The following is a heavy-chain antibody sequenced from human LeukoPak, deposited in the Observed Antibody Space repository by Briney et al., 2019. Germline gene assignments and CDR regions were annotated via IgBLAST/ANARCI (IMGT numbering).Heavy chain of an antibody. D-gene: IGHD3-16*01. Sequence: QPGRSLRLSCAASGFTFSSYAMHWVRQAPGKGLEWVSVIYSGGITYYADSVKGRFTVSRDNSRNTMYLHMNSLKVEDTAVYYCAKDEVTSGGGLDYWGQGTLVTVSS. CDR2: IYSGGIT. CDR3: AKDEVTSGGGLDY. V-gene: IGHV3-23*03. CDR1: GFTFSSYA. J-gene: IGHJ4*02.